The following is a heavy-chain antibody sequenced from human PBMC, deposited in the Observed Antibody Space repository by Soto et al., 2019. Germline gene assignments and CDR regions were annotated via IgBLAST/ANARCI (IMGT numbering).Heavy chain of an antibody. D-gene: IGHD3-3*01. Sequence: PGGSLRLSCAASGFTFSSYWMSRVRQAPGKGLEWVANIKQDGSEKYYVDSVKGRFTISRDNAKNSLYLQMNSLRAEDTAVYYCARVAGLRFLEWLFQLFDYWGQGTLVTVSS. J-gene: IGHJ4*02. V-gene: IGHV3-7*01. CDR3: ARVAGLRFLEWLFQLFDY. CDR2: IKQDGSEK. CDR1: GFTFSSYW.